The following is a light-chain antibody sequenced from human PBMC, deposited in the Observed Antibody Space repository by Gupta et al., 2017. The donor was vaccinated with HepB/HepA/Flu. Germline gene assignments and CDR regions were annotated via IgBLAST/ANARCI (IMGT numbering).Light chain of an antibody. V-gene: IGKV2-30*02. CDR3: WQCELWRT. CDR2: KVS. CDR1: QSLVHTDGYVY. J-gene: IGKJ4*02. Sequence: EVVMTQSPLSLPVTLGQSASISCKSSQSLVHTDGYVYLHWFHQRPVQSPRRIIYKVSTSDSGGPDRFSASGQGHDFTRKSSRGGHKNVGVYTGWQCELWRTFGEGTKLEI.